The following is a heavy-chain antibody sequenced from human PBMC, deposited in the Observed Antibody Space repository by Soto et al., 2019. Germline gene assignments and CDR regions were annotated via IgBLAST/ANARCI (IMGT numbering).Heavy chain of an antibody. CDR2: INYVGYS. Sequence: QVQLQESGPGLVKPSDTLSLTCTVSGGSITNYYCIWFRQPPGKGLEWIGYINYVGYSASNLSLKRRVTLSMDASKTQFSLMLESVTATDTAVYYCARHGFGPIHGLVDVWGPGNTVIVSS. D-gene: IGHD3-10*01. CDR3: ARHGFGPIHGLVDV. J-gene: IGHJ6*02. V-gene: IGHV4-59*08. CDR1: GGSITNYY.